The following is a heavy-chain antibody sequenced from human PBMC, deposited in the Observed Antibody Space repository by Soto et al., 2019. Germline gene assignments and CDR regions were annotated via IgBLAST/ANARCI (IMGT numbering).Heavy chain of an antibody. CDR2: ISYDGSNK. J-gene: IGHJ4*02. Sequence: GGSLRLSCAASGFTFSSYGMHWVRQAPGKGLEWVAVISYDGSNKYYADSVKGRFTISRDNSKNTLYLQMNSLRAEDTAVYYCAKARFKIAVAGNFDYWGQGTLVTVSS. CDR3: AKARFKIAVAGNFDY. D-gene: IGHD6-19*01. V-gene: IGHV3-30*18. CDR1: GFTFSSYG.